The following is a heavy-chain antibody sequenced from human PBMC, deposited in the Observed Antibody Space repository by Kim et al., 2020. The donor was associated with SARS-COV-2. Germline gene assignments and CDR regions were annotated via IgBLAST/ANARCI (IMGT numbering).Heavy chain of an antibody. V-gene: IGHV1-24*01. Sequence: ASVKVSCKVSGYTLTELSMHWVRQAPGKGLEWMGGFDPEDGETIYAQKFQGRVTMTEDTSTDTAYMELSSLRSEDTGVYYCATDFAYGSGSYPRFDYWGQGTLVTVSS. CDR3: ATDFAYGSGSYPRFDY. J-gene: IGHJ4*02. D-gene: IGHD3-10*01. CDR1: GYTLTELS. CDR2: FDPEDGET.